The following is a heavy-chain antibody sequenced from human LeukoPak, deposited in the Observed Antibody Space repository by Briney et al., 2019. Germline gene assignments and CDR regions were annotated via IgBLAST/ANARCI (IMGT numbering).Heavy chain of an antibody. D-gene: IGHD5-18*01. Sequence: ASVKVSCKASGYTFTGYYMHWVRQAPGQGLEWMGWINPNSGGTSYAQKFQGWVTMTRDTSISTAYMELSRLRSDDTAVYYCAREDTAMATYFDYWGQGTLVTVSS. CDR3: AREDTAMATYFDY. J-gene: IGHJ4*02. V-gene: IGHV1-2*04. CDR1: GYTFTGYY. CDR2: INPNSGGT.